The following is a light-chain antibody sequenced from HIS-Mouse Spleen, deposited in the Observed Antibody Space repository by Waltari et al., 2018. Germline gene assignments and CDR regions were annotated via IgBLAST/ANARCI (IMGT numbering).Light chain of an antibody. Sequence: SYELTQPPSVSVSPGQTARITCSGDALPKKYAYWYPQKSGQAPVLVIYEDSKRPSGIPERVSGSSSGTMATLTISGAQVEDEADYYCYSTDSSGKHRVFGGGTKLTVL. CDR1: ALPKKY. V-gene: IGLV3-10*01. CDR2: EDS. J-gene: IGLJ2*01. CDR3: YSTDSSGKHRV.